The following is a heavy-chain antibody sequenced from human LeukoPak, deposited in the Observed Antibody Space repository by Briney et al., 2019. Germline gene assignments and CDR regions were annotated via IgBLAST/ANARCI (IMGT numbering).Heavy chain of an antibody. CDR3: ARVIEGAVAFDF. CDR2: INPNSGDT. V-gene: IGHV1-2*02. D-gene: IGHD6-19*01. J-gene: IGHJ4*02. CDR1: GYTFTGYY. Sequence: ASVRVSCKASGYTFTGYYMHWVRQAPGQGLEWMGWINPNSGDTNSAQIFQGRVTTTRDTSISTAYVDLSRLRSDDTAMYYCARVIEGAVAFDFWGRGSLVTVSS.